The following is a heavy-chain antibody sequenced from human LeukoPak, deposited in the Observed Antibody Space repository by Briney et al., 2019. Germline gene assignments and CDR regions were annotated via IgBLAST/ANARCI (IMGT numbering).Heavy chain of an antibody. CDR1: GFTFSSYA. Sequence: GGSLRLSCAASGFTFSSYAMDWVRQAPGKGLEWFSAISGNSGSDTYYADAVKGRFTISRDNSKTTLYLEMNSLRAEDTAVYYCAKGSSSGRPYFFDYWGQGSLVAVSS. D-gene: IGHD3-10*01. CDR2: ISGNSGSDT. J-gene: IGHJ4*02. V-gene: IGHV3-23*01. CDR3: AKGSSSGRPYFFDY.